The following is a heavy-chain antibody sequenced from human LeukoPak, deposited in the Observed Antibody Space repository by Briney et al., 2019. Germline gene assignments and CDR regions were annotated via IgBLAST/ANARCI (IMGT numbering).Heavy chain of an antibody. J-gene: IGHJ3*02. CDR2: IYHSGST. CDR1: GGSISSGGYY. Sequence: SETLSLTCTVSGGSISSGGYYWSWIRQPPGKGLEWIGYIYHSGSTYYNPSLKSRVTISVDRSKNQFSLKLSSVTAADTAVYYCARPPVPAAYYAFDIWGQGTMVTVSS. V-gene: IGHV4-30-2*01. D-gene: IGHD2-2*01. CDR3: ARPPVPAAYYAFDI.